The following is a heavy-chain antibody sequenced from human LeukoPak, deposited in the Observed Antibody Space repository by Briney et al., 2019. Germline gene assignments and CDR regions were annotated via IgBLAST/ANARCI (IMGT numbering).Heavy chain of an antibody. J-gene: IGHJ3*02. Sequence: SETLSLTCTVSGGSIGSYYWSWIRQPPGKGLGWIGYIYYSGSTNYNPSLKSRVTISVDTSKNQFSLKLSSVTAADTAVYYCARTFQGGIGRAFDIWGQGTMVTVSS. D-gene: IGHD2-15*01. CDR2: IYYSGST. CDR3: ARTFQGGIGRAFDI. CDR1: GGSIGSYY. V-gene: IGHV4-59*01.